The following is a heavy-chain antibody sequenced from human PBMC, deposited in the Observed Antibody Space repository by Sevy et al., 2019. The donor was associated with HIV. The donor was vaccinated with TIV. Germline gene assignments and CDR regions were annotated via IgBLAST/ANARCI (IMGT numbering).Heavy chain of an antibody. CDR2: ISAYNGNT. V-gene: IGHV1-18*01. J-gene: IGHJ3*02. CDR3: ATSLIRGLNNNINWPDAFDI. CDR1: GYTFPSYG. D-gene: IGHD1-20*01. Sequence: ASVKVSCKASGYTFPSYGISWVRQAPGQGLEWMGWISAYNGNTNYAQKLQGSVTMTTDTSTSTAHMELRSVRSDDTAVYYCATSLIRGLNNNINWPDAFDIWGQGTMVTVSS.